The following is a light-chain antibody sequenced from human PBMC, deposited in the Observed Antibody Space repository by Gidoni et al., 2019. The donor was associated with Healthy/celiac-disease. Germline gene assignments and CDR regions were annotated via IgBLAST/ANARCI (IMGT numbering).Light chain of an antibody. V-gene: IGKV3-15*01. CDR1: QSISSN. Sequence: EIVLTQSPASLSVSPGERATISCRASQSISSNLAWYQQKPGQAPRLLIYGASSRATGIPARFSGSGSGTDFTLTISSLQSEDFAVYSCQQYNNWPPWTFGQGTKVEIK. J-gene: IGKJ1*01. CDR2: GAS. CDR3: QQYNNWPPWT.